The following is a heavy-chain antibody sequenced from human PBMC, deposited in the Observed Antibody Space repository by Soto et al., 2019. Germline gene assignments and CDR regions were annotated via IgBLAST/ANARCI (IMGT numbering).Heavy chain of an antibody. J-gene: IGHJ4*02. D-gene: IGHD6-6*01. Sequence: PSETLSLTCTVSGGSISSGGYYWSWFRQHPGKGLEWIGYIYYSGSTYYNPSLKSRVTISVDTSKNQFSLKLSSVTAADTAVYYCARVVLPYSSSSLRGYYFDYWGQGTLVTVSS. V-gene: IGHV4-31*03. CDR3: ARVVLPYSSSSLRGYYFDY. CDR1: GGSISSGGYY. CDR2: IYYSGST.